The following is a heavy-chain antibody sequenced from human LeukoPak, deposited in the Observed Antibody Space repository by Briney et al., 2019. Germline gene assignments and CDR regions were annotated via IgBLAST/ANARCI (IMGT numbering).Heavy chain of an antibody. J-gene: IGHJ6*03. Sequence: PSETLSLTCTVSGGSISSSNYYWGWIRLSPGKGLEWIGSIYYSGSTYHNPSLKSRVTISVDTSMNQFSLKLNSVTAADTAVYYCAREGFSDFVMDVWGKGTTVTVSS. D-gene: IGHD5/OR15-5a*01. CDR2: IYYSGST. CDR1: GGSISSSNYY. V-gene: IGHV4-39*01. CDR3: AREGFSDFVMDV.